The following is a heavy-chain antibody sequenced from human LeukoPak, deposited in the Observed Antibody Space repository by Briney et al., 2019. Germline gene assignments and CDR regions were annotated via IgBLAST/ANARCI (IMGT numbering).Heavy chain of an antibody. V-gene: IGHV3-43*01. Sequence: GGSLRLSCAASGFTFDDYTMHWVRQAPGKGLEWVSLISWDGGSTYYADSVKGRFTISRDNAKNSLYLQMNSLRAEDTAVYYCARVASYAFDIWGQGTMVTVSS. CDR3: ARVASYAFDI. CDR2: ISWDGGST. J-gene: IGHJ3*02. D-gene: IGHD6-6*01. CDR1: GFTFDDYT.